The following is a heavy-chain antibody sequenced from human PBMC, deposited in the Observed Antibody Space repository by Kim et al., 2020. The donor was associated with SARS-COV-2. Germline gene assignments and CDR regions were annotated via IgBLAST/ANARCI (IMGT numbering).Heavy chain of an antibody. D-gene: IGHD3-22*01. V-gene: IGHV4-30-4*01. CDR3: ARDSDSSGEYLPDY. J-gene: IGHJ4*02. CDR2: IYYSGST. CDR1: GGSISSGDYY. Sequence: SETLSLTCTVSGGSISSGDYYWSWIRQPPGKGLEWIGYIYYSGSTYYNPSLKSRVTISVDTSKNQFSLKLSSVTAADTAVYYCARDSDSSGEYLPDYWGQGTLVTVSS.